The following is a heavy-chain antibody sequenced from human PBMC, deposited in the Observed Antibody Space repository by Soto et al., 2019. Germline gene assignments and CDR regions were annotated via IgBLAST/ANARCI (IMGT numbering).Heavy chain of an antibody. V-gene: IGHV3-23*01. D-gene: IGHD1-26*01. CDR3: AKEGVGATNGFDY. Sequence: PGGSLRLSCAASGFTFSSYAVSWVRQAPGKGLEWVSGISGSGGSTYYADSVKGRFTISRDNSKNTLYLQMNSLRAEDTALYYCAKEGVGATNGFDYWGQGTLVTVSS. J-gene: IGHJ4*02. CDR1: GFTFSSYA. CDR2: ISGSGGST.